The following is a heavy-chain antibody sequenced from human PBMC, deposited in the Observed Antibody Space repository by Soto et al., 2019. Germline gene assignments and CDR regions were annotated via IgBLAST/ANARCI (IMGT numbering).Heavy chain of an antibody. CDR1: GFPFSDYA. CDR3: ERDSFITKVRGGHVYFYGMDV. Sequence: QVHLVESGGGVVHPGRSLRLSCAASGFPFSDYAIHWVRQAPGKGLEWVAVISFDGSNKYLADSVKGRFTISRDNSKDTLYLQMNSLSAEYTALYYCERDSFITKVRGGHVYFYGMDVWGQGTTVIVSS. J-gene: IGHJ6*02. V-gene: IGHV3-30-3*01. D-gene: IGHD3-10*01. CDR2: ISFDGSNK.